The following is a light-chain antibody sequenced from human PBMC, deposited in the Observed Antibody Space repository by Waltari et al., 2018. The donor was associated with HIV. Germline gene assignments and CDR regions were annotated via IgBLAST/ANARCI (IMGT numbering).Light chain of an antibody. CDR2: SNN. V-gene: IGLV1-44*01. Sequence: QSVLTQPPSASGTPGQRVTISCSGSYSNIGTDVLNWYQQLPGTAPKLLIYSNNHRPSGVPDRFSGSKSGTSASLAISGLQSEDEAAYYCAAWDDSLNALLFGGGTKLTVL. CDR3: AAWDDSLNALL. CDR1: YSNIGTDV. J-gene: IGLJ2*01.